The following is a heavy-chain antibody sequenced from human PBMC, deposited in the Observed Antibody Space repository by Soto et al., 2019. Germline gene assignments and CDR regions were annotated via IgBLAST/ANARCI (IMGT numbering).Heavy chain of an antibody. J-gene: IGHJ6*02. D-gene: IGHD5-18*01. CDR2: IIPIFGTA. V-gene: IGHV1-69*13. CDR1: GGTFSSYA. CDR3: ARASPVVTDV. Sequence: SVKVSCKACGGTFSSYAISWMRQAPVQGLEWMGGIIPIFGTANYAQKFQGRVTITADECTTTAYMELSSLRSEDTAVYYCARASPVVTDVWGQGTTVTVSS.